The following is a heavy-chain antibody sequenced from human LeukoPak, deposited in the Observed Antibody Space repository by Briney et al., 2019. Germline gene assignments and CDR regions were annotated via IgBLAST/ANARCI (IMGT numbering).Heavy chain of an antibody. D-gene: IGHD2-15*01. CDR3: ARDCSGGSCYDSPYGMDV. V-gene: IGHV1-69*13. Sequence: ASVKVSCKASGGTFCSYAISWVRQAPGQGLEWMGGIIPIFGTANYAQKFQGRVTITADESTSTAYMELSSLRSEDTAVYYCARDCSGGSCYDSPYGMDVWGQGTTVTVSS. CDR1: GGTFCSYA. CDR2: IIPIFGTA. J-gene: IGHJ6*02.